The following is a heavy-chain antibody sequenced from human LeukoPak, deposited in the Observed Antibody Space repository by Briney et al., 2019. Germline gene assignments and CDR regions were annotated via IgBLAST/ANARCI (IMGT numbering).Heavy chain of an antibody. D-gene: IGHD3-3*01. Sequence: GGSLRLSCAASGFTFSSYAMSWVRQAPGKGLEWVSAISGSGGSTYCADSVKGRFTISRDNSKNTLYLQMNSLRAEDTAVYYCAKAYYDFWSGPGAFDIWGQGTMVTVSS. CDR3: AKAYYDFWSGPGAFDI. CDR2: ISGSGGST. J-gene: IGHJ3*02. CDR1: GFTFSSYA. V-gene: IGHV3-23*01.